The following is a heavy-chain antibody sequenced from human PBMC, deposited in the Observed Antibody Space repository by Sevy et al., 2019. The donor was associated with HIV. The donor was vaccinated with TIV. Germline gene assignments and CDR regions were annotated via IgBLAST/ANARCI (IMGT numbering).Heavy chain of an antibody. D-gene: IGHD2-2*02. CDR1: GYTFTGYY. CDR2: INPNSGGT. J-gene: IGHJ4*02. CDR3: AVGYCSSTSCHIPHWYFDY. Sequence: ASVKVSCKASGYTFTGYYMHWVRQAPGQGLEWMGWINPNSGGTNYAQKFQGRVTMTRDTSISTAYMELSRLRSDDTAVYYCAVGYCSSTSCHIPHWYFDYLGQGTLVTVSS. V-gene: IGHV1-2*02.